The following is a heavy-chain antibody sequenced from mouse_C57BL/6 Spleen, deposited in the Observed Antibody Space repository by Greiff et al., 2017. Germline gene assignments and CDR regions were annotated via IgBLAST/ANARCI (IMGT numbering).Heavy chain of an antibody. J-gene: IGHJ4*01. CDR3: ARNGYYAMDY. CDR2: IDPSDSEP. Sequence: QVQLQQPGAELVRPGSSVKLSCKASGYTFTSYWMHWVKQRPIQGLEWIGNIDPSDSEPHYNQKFKDKATLTVDKSSSTAYMQLSSLTSEDSAVYYCARNGYYAMDYWGQGTSVTVSS. CDR1: GYTFTSYW. V-gene: IGHV1-52*01.